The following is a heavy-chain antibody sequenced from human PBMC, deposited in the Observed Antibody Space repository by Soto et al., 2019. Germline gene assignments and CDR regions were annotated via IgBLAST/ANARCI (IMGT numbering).Heavy chain of an antibody. V-gene: IGHV3-11*01. D-gene: IGHD3-22*01. CDR3: ARDLGMIDFDY. Sequence: SGGSLRLSCAASGFSFSDFYMSWIRQAPGKGLEWVSYINTSGKTIYYADSVKGRFTFSRDNAKNSLSLQMNSLRVEDTAVYYCARDLGMIDFDYWGQGALVTVSS. CDR2: INTSGKTI. J-gene: IGHJ4*02. CDR1: GFSFSDFY.